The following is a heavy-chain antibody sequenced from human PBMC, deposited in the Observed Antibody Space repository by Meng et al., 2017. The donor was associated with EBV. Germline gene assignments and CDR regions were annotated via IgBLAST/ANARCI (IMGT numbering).Heavy chain of an antibody. CDR2: IIPIFGTA. J-gene: IGHJ4*02. CDR1: GGTFSSYA. V-gene: IGHV1-69*06. CDR3: ARVATYDYIWGSYRYNYFDY. Sequence: QVQLVDSGAEVMKPGSSVKVSCKASGGTFSSYAISWVRQAPGQGLEWMGGIIPIFGTANYAQKFQGRVTITADKSTSTAYMELSSLRSEDTAVYYCARVATYDYIWGSYRYNYFDYWGQGTLVTVSS. D-gene: IGHD3-16*02.